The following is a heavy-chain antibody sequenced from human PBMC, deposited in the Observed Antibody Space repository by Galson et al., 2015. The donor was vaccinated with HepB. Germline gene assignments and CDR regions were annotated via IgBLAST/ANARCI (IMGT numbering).Heavy chain of an antibody. CDR2: ISNDGTNK. J-gene: IGHJ3*01. V-gene: IGHV3-30*18. CDR1: GFPFTAYG. CDR3: ANPTPREMNDAFDF. Sequence: SLRLSCAASGFPFTAYGLHWVRQAPGKGLEWVAVISNDGTNKYYADSVKGRFTISRDNSKNTVDLQMNSLRVEDTALYYCANPTPREMNDAFDFWGQGTMVTVSS.